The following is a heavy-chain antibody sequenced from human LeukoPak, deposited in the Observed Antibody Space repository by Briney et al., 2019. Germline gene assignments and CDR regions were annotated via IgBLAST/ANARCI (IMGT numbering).Heavy chain of an antibody. CDR2: QYYSGST. V-gene: IGHV4-31*03. D-gene: IGHD6-19*01. Sequence: SQTLSLTCTVSGGSISSDTSYWSWIRQHPGKGLEWIGYQYYSGSTYYNPSLKSRVTISVDTSQNQFSLKLSSVTAADTAVSYCARKNVAGYRLDYWGQGTLVTVSS. CDR3: ARKNVAGYRLDY. J-gene: IGHJ4*02. CDR1: GGSISSDTSY.